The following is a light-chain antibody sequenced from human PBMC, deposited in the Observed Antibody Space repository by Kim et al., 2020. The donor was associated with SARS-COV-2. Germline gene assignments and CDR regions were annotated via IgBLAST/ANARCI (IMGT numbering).Light chain of an antibody. J-gene: IGLJ2*01. CDR3: QAWDTRNVV. Sequence: VAPGQTASITCSGDKLGDKYVCWYQQKPGQSPVLVIYQDHKRPSGIPERFSGSNSGNTATLTISGTRAMDEADYFCQAWDTRNVVFGGGTQLTVL. V-gene: IGLV3-1*01. CDR1: KLGDKY. CDR2: QDH.